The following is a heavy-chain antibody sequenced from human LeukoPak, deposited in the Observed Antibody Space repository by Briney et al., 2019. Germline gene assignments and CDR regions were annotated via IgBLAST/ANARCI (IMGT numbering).Heavy chain of an antibody. D-gene: IGHD2-2*01. J-gene: IGHJ5*02. Sequence: PSETLSLTCTVSGGSISSYYWSWIRQPPGKGLEWIGYIHYSGSTSYNPSLKSRVTISVDTSKNKISLKVRSVTAADTAVYYCARTTEDCSSTSCYQYWFDPWGQGTLVTVSS. V-gene: IGHV4-59*01. CDR1: GGSISSYY. CDR3: ARTTEDCSSTSCYQYWFDP. CDR2: IHYSGST.